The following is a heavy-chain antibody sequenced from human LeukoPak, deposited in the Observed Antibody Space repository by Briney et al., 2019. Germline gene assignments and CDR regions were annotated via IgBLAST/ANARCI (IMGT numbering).Heavy chain of an antibody. Sequence: GASVKVSCKASGYTFTSYYMHWVRQAPGQGLEWMGIINPSGGSTSYAQKFQGRVTMTRDTSTSTVYMELSSLRSEDTAVYYCARESYRGIVVVVAATLDFDYWGQGTLVTVSS. V-gene: IGHV1-46*01. D-gene: IGHD2-15*01. CDR2: INPSGGST. CDR3: ARESYRGIVVVVAATLDFDY. CDR1: GYTFTSYY. J-gene: IGHJ4*02.